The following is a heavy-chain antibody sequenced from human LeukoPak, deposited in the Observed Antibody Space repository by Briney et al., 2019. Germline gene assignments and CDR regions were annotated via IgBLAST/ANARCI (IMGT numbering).Heavy chain of an antibody. J-gene: IGHJ4*02. D-gene: IGHD5-24*01. Sequence: GSSVKVSCKPSGGSFRYYDISWVRQAPGQGLEWMGRIIPILGIANYAQKFQGRVTITADKSTSTAYMELSSLRSEDTAVYYCARDPSFGTPSVEMATIAPVYWGQGTLVTVSS. CDR2: IIPILGIA. CDR1: GGSFRYYD. CDR3: ARDPSFGTPSVEMATIAPVY. V-gene: IGHV1-69*04.